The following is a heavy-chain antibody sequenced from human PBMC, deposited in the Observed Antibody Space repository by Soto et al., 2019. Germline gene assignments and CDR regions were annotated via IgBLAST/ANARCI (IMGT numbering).Heavy chain of an antibody. CDR1: VYTFTGYY. J-gene: IGHJ6*03. V-gene: IGHV1-2*02. Sequence: ASVKGSCKASVYTFTGYYMHWGRQAPGQGREWMGWINPNSGGTNYAQKFQGGGTMAWDTSISTAYMALSRLRSDDTAVYYCASDSGPPDSTAVYYMDVWGKGTTVTVSS. CDR2: INPNSGGT. CDR3: ASDSGPPDSTAVYYMDV. D-gene: IGHD3-22*01.